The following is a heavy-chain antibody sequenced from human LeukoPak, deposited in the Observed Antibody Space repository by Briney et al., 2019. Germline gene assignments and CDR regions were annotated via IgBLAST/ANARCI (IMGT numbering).Heavy chain of an antibody. CDR2: IFYSGNT. J-gene: IGHJ4*02. CDR3: ARRGSYFDS. CDR1: SSSIGGSSYY. D-gene: IGHD1-26*01. V-gene: IGHV4-39*01. Sequence: SETLSLTCTVFSSSIGGSSYYWGWIRQPPGKGLEWIGSIFYSGNTYYNPSLKSRVTISVDTSKNQFSLQLSSVTAADTAVYYCARRGSYFDSWGQGTLVTVSS.